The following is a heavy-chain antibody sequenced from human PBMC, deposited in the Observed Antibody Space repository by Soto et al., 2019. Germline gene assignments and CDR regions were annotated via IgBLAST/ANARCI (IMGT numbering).Heavy chain of an antibody. J-gene: IGHJ5*02. Sequence: QVQLVESGGGVVQPGRSLRLSCAASGFTFSSYGMHWVRQAPGKGLEWVAVISYDGSNKYYADSVKGRFTIARDNSKNTLYLQMNSLRAEDTAVYYCAKMVGDLAPWGQGTLVTVSS. CDR3: AKMVGDLAP. CDR1: GFTFSSYG. D-gene: IGHD3-10*01. V-gene: IGHV3-30*18. CDR2: ISYDGSNK.